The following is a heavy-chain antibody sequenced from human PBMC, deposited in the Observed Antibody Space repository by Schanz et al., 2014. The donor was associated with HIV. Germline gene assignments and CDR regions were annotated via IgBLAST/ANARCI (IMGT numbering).Heavy chain of an antibody. V-gene: IGHV3-23*01. CDR1: GFIFSSYA. D-gene: IGHD6-13*01. CDR2: ISGSGDST. J-gene: IGHJ5*02. Sequence: EVQLLESGGGLVQPGGSLRLSCAASGFIFSSYAMSWVRQAPGKGLEWVSAISGSGDSTYYADSVKGRFTISRDNSKNTLYLQMNSLRAEDTAVYYCARASPGIAAADTLGWFDPWGQGTLVTVSS. CDR3: ARASPGIAAADTLGWFDP.